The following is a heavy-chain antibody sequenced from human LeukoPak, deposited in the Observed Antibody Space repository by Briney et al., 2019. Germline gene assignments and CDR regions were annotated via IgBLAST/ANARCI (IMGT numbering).Heavy chain of an antibody. Sequence: SETLSLTCTVSGGSISSYYWSWIRQPPGKGLEWIGYIYYSGSTNYNPSLKSRVTISVDTSKNQFSLKLSSVTAADTAVYYCAGGVVAALDFDYWGQGTLLTVSS. CDR1: GGSISSYY. D-gene: IGHD2-15*01. CDR2: IYYSGST. CDR3: AGGVVAALDFDY. J-gene: IGHJ4*02. V-gene: IGHV4-59*01.